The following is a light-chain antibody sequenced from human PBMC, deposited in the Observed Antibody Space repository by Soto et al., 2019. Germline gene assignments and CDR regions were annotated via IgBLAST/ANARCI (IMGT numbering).Light chain of an antibody. Sequence: ENVFAESTGTPSLSPGENATPSCRASHSVTRDSVAWYQQKRGQAPRLLIYGAFNRATGIPDRFSGSGSGTGFTLTISSLEPEDFAVYYCQQRSNWPVTFGQGTRLEIK. CDR3: QQRSNWPVT. V-gene: IGKV3-11*01. CDR2: GAF. J-gene: IGKJ5*01. CDR1: HSVTRD.